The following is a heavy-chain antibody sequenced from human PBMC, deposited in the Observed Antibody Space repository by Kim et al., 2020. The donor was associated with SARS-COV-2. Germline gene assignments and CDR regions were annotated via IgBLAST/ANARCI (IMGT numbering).Heavy chain of an antibody. V-gene: IGHV3-30*02. D-gene: IGHD6-6*01. Sequence: YTGSVKARFTISRDNYKNTLYLQMNSLRAEDTAVYYCATEYSSSSSPLDYWGQGTLVTVSS. CDR3: ATEYSSSSSPLDY. J-gene: IGHJ4*02.